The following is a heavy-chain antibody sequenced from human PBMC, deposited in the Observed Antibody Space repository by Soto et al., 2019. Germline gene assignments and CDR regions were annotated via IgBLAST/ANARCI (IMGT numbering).Heavy chain of an antibody. CDR1: GYTFTSYD. CDR2: MNPNSGNT. J-gene: IGHJ6*03. Sequence: ASVKVSCKASGYTFTSYDINWVRQATGQGLEWMGWMNPNSGNTGYAQKFQGRVTMTRNTSISTAYMELSSLRSEDTAVYYCARISPETYDFWRGYWFTDYYYYYTDAWGKGTTVTV. D-gene: IGHD3-3*01. CDR3: ARISPETYDFWRGYWFTDYYYYYTDA. V-gene: IGHV1-8*01.